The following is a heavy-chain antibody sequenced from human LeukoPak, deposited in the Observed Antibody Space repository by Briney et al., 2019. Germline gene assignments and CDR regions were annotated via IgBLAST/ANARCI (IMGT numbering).Heavy chain of an antibody. J-gene: IGHJ5*02. D-gene: IGHD6-19*01. CDR3: TKRGRDSRGWYSWCDA. CDR2: ISWNGVTT. V-gene: IGHV3-43*01. Sequence: GGSLRLSCAASGFSFRGYTMHWVRQPPGKGLEWVSLISWNGVTTYYGDSVKGRFTISRDNTNNTLFLQTNSLRAEDTALYYCTKRGRDSRGWYSWCDAWGQGTAVTVSS. CDR1: GFSFRGYT.